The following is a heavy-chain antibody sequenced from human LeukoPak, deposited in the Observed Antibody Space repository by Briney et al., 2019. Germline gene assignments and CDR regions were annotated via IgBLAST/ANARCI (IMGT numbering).Heavy chain of an antibody. CDR1: GHTFTGYY. Sequence: ASVKVSCKASGHTFTGYYMHWVRQAPGQGLEWMGWINPNSGGTNYAQKFQGRVTMTRDTSISTAYMELSRLRSDDTAVYYCARVSVVVPAARGIDYYYYYGMDVWGQGTTVTVSS. V-gene: IGHV1-2*02. J-gene: IGHJ6*02. CDR3: ARVSVVVPAARGIDYYYYYGMDV. CDR2: INPNSGGT. D-gene: IGHD2-2*01.